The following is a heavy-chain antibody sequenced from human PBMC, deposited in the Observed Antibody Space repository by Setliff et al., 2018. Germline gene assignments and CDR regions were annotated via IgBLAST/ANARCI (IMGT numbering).Heavy chain of an antibody. CDR1: GYSFTSHY. V-gene: IGHV1-46*01. J-gene: IGHJ4*02. Sequence: ASVKVSCKTSGYSFTSHYMHWVRQAPGQGLEWMGIINPGGLSSSSTQKFDGRVTMTRETSTSTVYMELNSLTSDDTAVYYCARAGLAAAGRKGVFDHWGQGTLVTVSS. CDR2: INPGGLSS. CDR3: ARAGLAAAGRKGVFDH. D-gene: IGHD6-25*01.